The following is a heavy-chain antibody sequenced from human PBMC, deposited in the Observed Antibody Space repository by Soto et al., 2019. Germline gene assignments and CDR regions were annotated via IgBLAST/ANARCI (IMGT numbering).Heavy chain of an antibody. CDR1: GFTFSSYS. CDR2: ISSSSSTI. J-gene: IGHJ6*02. CDR3: ARLAVAEVFYYYGMDV. V-gene: IGHV3-48*02. Sequence: GGSLRLSCAASGFTFSSYSMNWVRQAPGKGLEWVSYISSSSSTIYYADSVKGRFTISRDNAKNSLYLQMNSLRDEDTAVYYCARLAVAEVFYYYGMDVWGQGTTVTVSS. D-gene: IGHD6-19*01.